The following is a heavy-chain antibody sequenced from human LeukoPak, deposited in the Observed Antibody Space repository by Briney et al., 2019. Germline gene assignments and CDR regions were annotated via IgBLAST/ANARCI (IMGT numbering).Heavy chain of an antibody. CDR1: GGSISTYF. Sequence: PSETLSLTCTVSGGSISTYFWSWIRQPPGKGLEWIGSIYYSGSTYYNPSLKSRVTISVDTSKNQFSLKLSSVTAADTAVYYCARDPQSITIFGVVTEGYFDYWGQGTLVTVSS. CDR2: IYYSGST. D-gene: IGHD3-3*01. V-gene: IGHV4-59*12. J-gene: IGHJ4*02. CDR3: ARDPQSITIFGVVTEGYFDY.